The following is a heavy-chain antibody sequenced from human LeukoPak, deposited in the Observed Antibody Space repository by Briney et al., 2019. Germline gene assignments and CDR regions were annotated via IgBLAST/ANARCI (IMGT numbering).Heavy chain of an antibody. V-gene: IGHV3-11*01. CDR2: ISSSGSTI. J-gene: IGHJ2*01. CDR3: ARASTYYYDSSGYFPLDL. CDR1: GFTFSDYY. D-gene: IGHD3-22*01. Sequence: GGSLRLSCAASGFTFSDYYMSWIRQAPGKGLEWVSYISSSGSTIYYADSVKGRFTISRDNAKNSLYLQMNSLRAEDTAVYYCARASTYYYDSSGYFPLDLWGRGTLVTVSS.